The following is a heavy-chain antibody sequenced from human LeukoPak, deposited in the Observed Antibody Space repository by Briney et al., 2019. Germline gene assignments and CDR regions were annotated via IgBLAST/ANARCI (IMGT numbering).Heavy chain of an antibody. V-gene: IGHV3-21*01. CDR2: ISSSSSYI. Sequence: NPGGSLRLSCAASGFTFSSYSMNWVRQAPGKGLEWVSSISSSSSYIYYADSAKGRFTISRDNAKNSLYLQMNSLRVEDTAVYYCARETYYGAYYFDHWGQGTLVTASS. D-gene: IGHD1-26*01. CDR3: ARETYYGAYYFDH. J-gene: IGHJ4*02. CDR1: GFTFSSYS.